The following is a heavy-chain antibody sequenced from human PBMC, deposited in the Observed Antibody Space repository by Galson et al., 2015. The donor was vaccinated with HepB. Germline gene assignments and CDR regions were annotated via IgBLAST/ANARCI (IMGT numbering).Heavy chain of an antibody. V-gene: IGHV1-69*02. Sequence: SVKVSCKASGGTFSSYTISWVRQAPGQGLEWMGRIIPILGIANYAQKFQGRVTITVDKSTSTAYMELSSLRSEDTAVYYCARVGGGENYGSGSIPPRVDYWGQGTLVTVSS. D-gene: IGHD3-10*01. CDR1: GGTFSSYT. CDR2: IIPILGIA. CDR3: ARVGGGENYGSGSIPPRVDY. J-gene: IGHJ4*02.